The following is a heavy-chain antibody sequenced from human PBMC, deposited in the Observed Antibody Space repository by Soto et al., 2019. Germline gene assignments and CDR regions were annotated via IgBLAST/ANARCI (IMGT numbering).Heavy chain of an antibody. CDR3: ARVVNWNYESFDY. J-gene: IGHJ4*02. D-gene: IGHD1-7*01. Sequence: SETLSLTCAVSGGSISSSNWWSWVRQPPGKGLEWIGEIYHSGSTNYNPSLKSRVSVSVDTSKNQFSLRVNSVTAADTAMYFCARVVNWNYESFDYWGQGTLVTVSS. CDR2: IYHSGST. CDR1: GGSISSSNW. V-gene: IGHV4-4*02.